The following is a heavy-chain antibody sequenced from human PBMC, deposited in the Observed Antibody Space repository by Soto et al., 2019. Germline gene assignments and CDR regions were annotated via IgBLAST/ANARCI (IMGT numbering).Heavy chain of an antibody. D-gene: IGHD2-15*01. V-gene: IGHV4-34*01. Sequence: SETLSLTCAVYGGSFSGYYWSWIRQPPGKGLEWIGEINHSGSTNYNPSIKSRITITVDTSKNQFSMKLSSVTAADTAVYFCARIRSVFSGGRNDYWGQGILVTVSS. CDR1: GGSFSGYY. J-gene: IGHJ4*02. CDR2: INHSGST. CDR3: ARIRSVFSGGRNDY.